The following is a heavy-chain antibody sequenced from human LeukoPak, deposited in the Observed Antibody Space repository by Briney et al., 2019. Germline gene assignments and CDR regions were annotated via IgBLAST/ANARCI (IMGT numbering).Heavy chain of an antibody. D-gene: IGHD3-10*01. V-gene: IGHV3-23*01. CDR2: ISGSGDST. CDR3: AKGGAVSSKSISMIRGTRRYYCYTDV. Sequence: GGSLRLSCAASGFTFSRYGMNWVRPAPGKGLEWVSGISGSGDSTYYVDSVNGRFTISRHNPKNTLYLQMNSLRAEDTAVYYCAKGGAVSSKSISMIRGTRRYYCYTDVWGKGTTVTISS. CDR1: GFTFSRYG. J-gene: IGHJ6*03.